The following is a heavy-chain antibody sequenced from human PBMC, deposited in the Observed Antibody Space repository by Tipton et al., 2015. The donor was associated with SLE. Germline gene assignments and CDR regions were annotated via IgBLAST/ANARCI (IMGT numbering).Heavy chain of an antibody. Sequence: SLRLSCAASGFTFSSYGMHWVRQAPGKGLEWVAFIRYDGSNKYYADSVKGRFTISRDNAKNSLYLQMNSLRAEDTAVYYCARGGDFWSNYYSPFDYWGQGALVTVFS. CDR1: GFTFSSYG. D-gene: IGHD3-3*01. J-gene: IGHJ4*02. CDR3: ARGGDFWSNYYSPFDY. CDR2: IRYDGSNK. V-gene: IGHV3-30*02.